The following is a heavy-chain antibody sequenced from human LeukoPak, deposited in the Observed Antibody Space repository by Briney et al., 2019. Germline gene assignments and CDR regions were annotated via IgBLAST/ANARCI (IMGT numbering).Heavy chain of an antibody. CDR2: VNLSGVT. V-gene: IGHV4-34*01. CDR3: ARPVGGWFDP. J-gene: IGHJ5*02. Sequence: SETLSLTCTVSGGSISSYYWSWVRQPPGMGLEWIGEVNLSGVTNYNPSLKSRITMSLDTSKNHFSLKLSSVTAADTAVYYCARPVGGWFDPWGQGTLVTVSS. CDR1: GGSISSYY. D-gene: IGHD3-16*01.